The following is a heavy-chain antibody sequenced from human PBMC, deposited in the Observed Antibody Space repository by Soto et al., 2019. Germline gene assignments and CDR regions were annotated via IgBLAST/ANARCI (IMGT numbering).Heavy chain of an antibody. CDR3: AKDLTRQLAYWLDP. CDR1: GFSFTGYY. J-gene: IGHJ5*02. V-gene: IGHV1-2*02. Sequence: ASVKVSCKASGFSFTGYYIHWLRQAPGQGLEWMGWINAHSGGTEYAQKFQGRITLTRDTSIATAYLTLTSLTSDDTALYYCAKDLTRQLAYWLDPWGQGTQVTVSS. CDR2: INAHSGGT. D-gene: IGHD6-6*01.